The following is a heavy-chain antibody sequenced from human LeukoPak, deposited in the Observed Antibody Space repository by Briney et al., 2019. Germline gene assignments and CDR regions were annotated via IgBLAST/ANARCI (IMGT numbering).Heavy chain of an antibody. J-gene: IGHJ4*02. CDR2: INHSGST. Sequence: SETLSLTCAVYGGSFSGYYWSWIRQPPGKGLEWIGEINHSGSTNYNPSLKSRVTISVDTSKNQFSLKLSSVTAADTAAYYCARGRIYSSGWYRGRYFDYWGQGTLVTVSS. V-gene: IGHV4-34*01. CDR1: GGSFSGYY. D-gene: IGHD6-19*01. CDR3: ARGRIYSSGWYRGRYFDY.